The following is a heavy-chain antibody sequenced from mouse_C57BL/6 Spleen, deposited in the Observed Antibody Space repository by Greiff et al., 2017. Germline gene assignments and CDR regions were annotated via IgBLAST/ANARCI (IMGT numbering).Heavy chain of an antibody. D-gene: IGHD1-1*01. Sequence: QVQLQQPGAELVRPGSSVKLSCKASGYTFTSYWMHWVKQRPIQGLEWIGNIAPSDSETHYNQKFKDKATLTVDKSSSTAYMQLSSLTSEDSAVYYCAREGDYGSFAYWGQGTLVTVSA. J-gene: IGHJ3*01. CDR2: IAPSDSET. CDR1: GYTFTSYW. V-gene: IGHV1-52*01. CDR3: AREGDYGSFAY.